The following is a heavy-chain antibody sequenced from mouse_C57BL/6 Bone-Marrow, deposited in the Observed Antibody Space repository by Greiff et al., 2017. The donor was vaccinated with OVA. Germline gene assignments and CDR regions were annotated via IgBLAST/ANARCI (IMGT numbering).Heavy chain of an antibody. V-gene: IGHV1-78*01. CDR1: GYTFTDHT. CDR3: AGYYSSSHACFDY. D-gene: IGHD1-1*01. Sequence: VQLQQSDAELVKPGASVTISCKVSGYTFTDHTIHWMKQRPEQGLEWIGYIYPRDGSTKYNEKFKGKATLTADKSSSTAYMQLNSLTSEDSSVYFCAGYYSSSHACFDYWGQGTTLTVSS. J-gene: IGHJ2*01. CDR2: IYPRDGST.